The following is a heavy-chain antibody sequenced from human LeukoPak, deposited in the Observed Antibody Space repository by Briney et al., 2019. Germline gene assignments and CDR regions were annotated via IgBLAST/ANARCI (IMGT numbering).Heavy chain of an antibody. D-gene: IGHD3-3*01. CDR1: GGSISSYY. CDR2: IYYSGST. V-gene: IGHV4-59*08. Sequence: KPSETLSLTCTVSGGSISSYYWSWIRQPPGKGLEWIGYIYYSGSTNYNPSLKSRVTISVDTSKNQFSLKLSSVTAADTAVYYCARHGTGSGYSFDYWGQGTLVTVSS. J-gene: IGHJ4*02. CDR3: ARHGTGSGYSFDY.